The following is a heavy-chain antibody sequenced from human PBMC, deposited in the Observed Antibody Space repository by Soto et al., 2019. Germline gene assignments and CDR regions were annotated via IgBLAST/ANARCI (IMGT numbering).Heavy chain of an antibody. D-gene: IGHD2-21*02. CDR2: IIPIFGTA. V-gene: IGHV1-69*01. J-gene: IGHJ4*02. CDR3: ASSFCGGHCYSPLDY. CDR1: GGTFSSYA. Sequence: QVQLVQSGAEVKKPGSSVKVSCKATGGTFSSYAMSWVRQAPGQGLEWMGGIIPIFGTANYAQKFQGRVTIPADESTSTAYMELSSLRSEDTAVYYCASSFCGGHCYSPLDYWGQGTLVTVST.